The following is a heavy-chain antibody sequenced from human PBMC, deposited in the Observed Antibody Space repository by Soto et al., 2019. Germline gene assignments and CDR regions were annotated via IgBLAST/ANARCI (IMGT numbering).Heavy chain of an antibody. V-gene: IGHV4-39*01. J-gene: IGHJ4*02. Sequence: QLQLQESGPGLVKPSETLSLTCTVSGGSISSSSYYWGWIRQPPGKGLEWIGSIYYSGSTYYNPSLKSRVTISVDTSKNQFSLKLSSVTAADTAVYYCASSSSGWYGGTFDYWGQGTLVTVSS. CDR1: GGSISSSSYY. CDR2: IYYSGST. D-gene: IGHD6-19*01. CDR3: ASSSSGWYGGTFDY.